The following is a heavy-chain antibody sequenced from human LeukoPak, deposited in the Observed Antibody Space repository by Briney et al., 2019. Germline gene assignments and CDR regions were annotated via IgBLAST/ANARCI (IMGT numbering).Heavy chain of an antibody. D-gene: IGHD6-13*01. Sequence: ASVKVPCKASGYTFTGYYMHRVRQPPAQGLEWMGWINPNSGGTNYAQKFQGWVTMTRDTSISTAYMELSRLRSDDTAVYYCARGTQLVPFDYWGQGTLVTVSS. V-gene: IGHV1-2*04. CDR2: INPNSGGT. J-gene: IGHJ4*02. CDR3: ARGTQLVPFDY. CDR1: GYTFTGYY.